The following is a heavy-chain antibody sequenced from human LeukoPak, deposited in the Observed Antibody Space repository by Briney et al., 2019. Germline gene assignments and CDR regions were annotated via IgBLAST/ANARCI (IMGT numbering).Heavy chain of an antibody. V-gene: IGHV4-59*01. CDR1: GGSISSYY. Sequence: SETLSLTCTVSGGSISSYYWSWIRQPPGKGLEWIGYIYYSGSTNYNPSLKSRVTISVDTSKNQFSLKLSSVTAADTAVDYCARGAVDRLEMATIFFDYWGQGTLVTVSS. CDR2: IYYSGST. J-gene: IGHJ4*02. CDR3: ARGAVDRLEMATIFFDY. D-gene: IGHD5-24*01.